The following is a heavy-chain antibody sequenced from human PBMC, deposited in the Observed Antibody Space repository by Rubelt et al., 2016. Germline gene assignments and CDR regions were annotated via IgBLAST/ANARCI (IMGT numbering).Heavy chain of an antibody. V-gene: IGHV1-69*06. D-gene: IGHD1-26*01. Sequence: GAEVKKPGSSVKVSCKASGGTFNNNVISWVRQAPGQGLEWVGGIIPMFGTTNYAQKFQGRVTITADKSTSTAYLELSSLKTEDTAVYYCTTSSIVGATAEYYFDYWGQGTLVTVSS. CDR2: IIPMFGTT. J-gene: IGHJ4*02. CDR1: GGTFNNNV. CDR3: TTSSIVGATAEYYFDY.